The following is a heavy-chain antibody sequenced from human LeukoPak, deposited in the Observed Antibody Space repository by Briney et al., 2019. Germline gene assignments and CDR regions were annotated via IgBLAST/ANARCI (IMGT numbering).Heavy chain of an antibody. D-gene: IGHD3-3*01. V-gene: IGHV1-69*04. CDR2: IIPILGIA. CDR1: GGTFSSYA. CDR3: ASPSPTTYDFWSGYYRSRFDY. J-gene: IGHJ4*02. Sequence: ASVKVSCKASGGTFSSYAISWVRQAPGQGLEWMGRIIPILGIANYAQKFQGRVTITADKSTSTAYMELSSLRSEDTAVYYCASPSPTTYDFWSGYYRSRFDYWGQGTLVTVSS.